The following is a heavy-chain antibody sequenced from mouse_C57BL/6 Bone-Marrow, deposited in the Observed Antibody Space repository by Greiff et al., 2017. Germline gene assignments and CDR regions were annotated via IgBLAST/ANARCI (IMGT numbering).Heavy chain of an antibody. D-gene: IGHD2-5*01. CDR2: IYPGSGST. Sequence: VQLHQPGAELVKPGASVKMSCKASGYTFTSYWITWVKQRPGQGLEWIGDIYPGSGSTNYNEKFKSKATLTVDTSSSTAYMQLSSLTSEDSAVYDCARPYYSNYWYFDVWGTGTTVTVSS. CDR3: ARPYYSNYWYFDV. V-gene: IGHV1-55*01. J-gene: IGHJ1*03. CDR1: GYTFTSYW.